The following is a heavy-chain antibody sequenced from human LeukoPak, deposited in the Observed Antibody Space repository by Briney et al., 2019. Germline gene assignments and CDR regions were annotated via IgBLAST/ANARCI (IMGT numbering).Heavy chain of an antibody. CDR2: ISGSGGST. D-gene: IGHD3-10*01. CDR3: AKTMVRGAVNFDY. J-gene: IGHJ4*02. V-gene: IGHV3-23*01. CDR1: GFTVSSIY. Sequence: GGSLRLSCAASGFTVSSIYMSWVRQAPGKGLEWVSAISGSGGSTYYADSVKGRFTISRDNSKNTLYLQMNSLRAEDTAVYYCAKTMVRGAVNFDYWGQGTLVTVSS.